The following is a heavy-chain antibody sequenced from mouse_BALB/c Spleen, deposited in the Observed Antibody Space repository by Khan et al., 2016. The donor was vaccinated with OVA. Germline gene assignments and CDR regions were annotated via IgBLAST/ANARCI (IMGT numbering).Heavy chain of an antibody. V-gene: IGHV1-4*01. CDR3: VRDGDDDRKDGWFAY. CDR2: INPNNGYT. Sequence: QVQLHQSGAELARPGASVKMYCKTSGYPFTSYPIHWLKLRPGQGLAWIGCINPNNGYTNYNQKFKDKATLTAYKSSPTVYIHLSSLTSIDSALYNGVRDGDDDRKDGWFAYWGQGTLVTFSA. CDR1: GYPFTSYP. J-gene: IGHJ3*01. D-gene: IGHD2-14*01.